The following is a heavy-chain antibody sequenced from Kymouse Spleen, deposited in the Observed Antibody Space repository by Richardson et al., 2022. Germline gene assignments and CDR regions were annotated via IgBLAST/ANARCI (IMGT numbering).Heavy chain of an antibody. CDR3: AREASSSWYFDY. D-gene: IGHD6-13*01. CDR1: GGSISSYY. CDR2: IYYSGST. V-gene: IGHV4-59*01. Sequence: QVQLQESGPGLVKPSETLSLTCTVSGGSISSYYWSWIRQPPGKGLEWIGYIYYSGSTNYNPSLKSRVTISVDTSKNQFSLKLSSVTAADTAVYYCAREASSSWYFDYWGQGTLVTVSS. J-gene: IGHJ4*02.